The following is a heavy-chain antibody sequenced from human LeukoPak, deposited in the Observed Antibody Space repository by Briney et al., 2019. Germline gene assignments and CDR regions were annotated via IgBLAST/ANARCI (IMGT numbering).Heavy chain of an antibody. Sequence: GGSLRLSCAASGFTFSSYAMSWVRQAPGKGLEWVSAISGSGGSTYYADSVKGRFTISRDNSKNTLYLQMNSLKTEDTAMYYCTAGSWGSFNIWGQGTVVTVSS. CDR1: GFTFSSYA. J-gene: IGHJ3*02. D-gene: IGHD7-27*01. CDR2: ISGSGGST. V-gene: IGHV3-23*01. CDR3: TAGSWGSFNI.